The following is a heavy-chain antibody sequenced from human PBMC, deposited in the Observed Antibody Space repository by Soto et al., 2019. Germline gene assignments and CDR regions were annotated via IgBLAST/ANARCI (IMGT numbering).Heavy chain of an antibody. Sequence: GASVKVSCKASGGTFSSYAISWVRQALGQGLEWMGGIIPIFGTANYAQKFQGRVTITADESTSTAYMELSSLRSEDTAVYYCATVRAXRAHFGKGVRYNTRVVEACDIWGQETMVTASS. CDR2: IIPIFGTA. CDR3: ATVRAXRAHFGKGVRYNTRVVEACDI. CDR1: GGTFSSYA. D-gene: IGHD3-9*01. J-gene: IGHJ3*02. V-gene: IGHV1-69*13.